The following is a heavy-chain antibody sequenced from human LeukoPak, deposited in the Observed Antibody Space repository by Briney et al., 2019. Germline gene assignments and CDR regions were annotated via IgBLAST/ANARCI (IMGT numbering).Heavy chain of an antibody. Sequence: SQTLSLTRTVSGGSISSGGYYWSWIRQHPGKGLEWIGYIYYSGSTYYNPSLKSRVTISVDTSKNQFSLKLSSVTAADTAVYYCARDGLYCSGGSCYGRGWFDPWGQGTLVTVPS. D-gene: IGHD2-15*01. CDR2: IYYSGST. J-gene: IGHJ5*02. V-gene: IGHV4-31*03. CDR3: ARDGLYCSGGSCYGRGWFDP. CDR1: GGSISSGGYY.